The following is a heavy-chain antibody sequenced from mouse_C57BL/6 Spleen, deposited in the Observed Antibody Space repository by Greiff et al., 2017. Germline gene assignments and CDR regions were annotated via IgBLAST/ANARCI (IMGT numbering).Heavy chain of an antibody. D-gene: IGHD3-2*02. CDR3: TREPETAQATGFAY. Sequence: EVMLVESGEGLVKPGGSLKLSCAASGFTFSSYAMSWVRQTPEKRLEWVAYISSGGDYIYYADTVKGRFTISRDNARNTLYLQMSSLKSEDTAMYYCTREPETAQATGFAYWGQGTLVTVSA. CDR1: GFTFSSYA. V-gene: IGHV5-9-1*02. J-gene: IGHJ3*01. CDR2: ISSGGDYI.